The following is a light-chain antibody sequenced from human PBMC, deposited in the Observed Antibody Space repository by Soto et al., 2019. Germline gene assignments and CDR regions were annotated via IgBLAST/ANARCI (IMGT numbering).Light chain of an antibody. Sequence: QSALTQPAPVSGSRGPSITISCTGTSSDIGGYKFVSWYQQHPGKAPKLMIYEVTNRPSGVSDRFSGSKSGNTASLTISGLQAEDEADYYCSSYTSSSPCVFGTGTKVTVL. CDR2: EVT. CDR1: SSDIGGYKF. J-gene: IGLJ1*01. V-gene: IGLV2-14*01. CDR3: SSYTSSSPCV.